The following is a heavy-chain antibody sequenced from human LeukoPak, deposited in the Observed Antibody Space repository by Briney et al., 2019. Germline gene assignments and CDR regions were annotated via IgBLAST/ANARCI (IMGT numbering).Heavy chain of an antibody. CDR3: AKQDVRVAAAGYFDY. D-gene: IGHD6-13*01. Sequence: ETLSLTCAVYGGSFSGYYWSWVRQAPGKGLEWVSAISGSGGSTYHADSVKGRFTISRDNSKNTLYLQMNSLRAEDTAVYYCAKQDVRVAAAGYFDYWGQGTLVTVSS. J-gene: IGHJ4*02. V-gene: IGHV3-23*01. CDR2: ISGSGGST. CDR1: GGSFSGYY.